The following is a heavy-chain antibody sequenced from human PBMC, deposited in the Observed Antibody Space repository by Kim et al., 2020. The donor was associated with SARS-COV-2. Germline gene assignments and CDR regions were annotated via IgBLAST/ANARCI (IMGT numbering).Heavy chain of an antibody. CDR2: ISYDGSNK. Sequence: GGSLRLSCAASGFTFSSYAMHWVRQAPGKGLEWVAVISYDGSNKYYADSVKGRFTISRDNSKNTLYLQMNSLRAEDTAVYYCAREIGTYSYGMDVWGQGTTVTVSS. J-gene: IGHJ6*02. D-gene: IGHD5-18*01. CDR1: GFTFSSYA. V-gene: IGHV3-30-3*01. CDR3: AREIGTYSYGMDV.